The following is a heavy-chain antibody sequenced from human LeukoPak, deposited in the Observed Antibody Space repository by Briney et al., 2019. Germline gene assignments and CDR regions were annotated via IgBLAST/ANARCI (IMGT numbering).Heavy chain of an antibody. CDR1: GFTFYDYA. V-gene: IGHV3-43*02. J-gene: IGHJ6*02. CDR2: ISGDGGST. CDR3: AKDNIRWLPYYGMDV. Sequence: GGSLRLSCAASGFTFYDYAMHWVRHAPGKGLEWVSLISGDGGSTYSADSVKGRFTISRDNSKNSLYLQMNSLRTEDTALYYCAKDNIRWLPYYGMDVWGQGTTVTVSS. D-gene: IGHD4-17*01.